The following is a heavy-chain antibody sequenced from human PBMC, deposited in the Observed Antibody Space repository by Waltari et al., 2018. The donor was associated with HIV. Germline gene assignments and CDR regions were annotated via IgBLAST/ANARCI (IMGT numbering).Heavy chain of an antibody. Sequence: QVQLQESGPGLVKPSETLSLTCDVTGYYITTGPYWGWIRQPPGRGLEWIGSIYPSGGAYYNPSLKSRVTISVDTSKNQFSLKLSSGTAADTAVYYCARDGVEGWDIVVPPPIGSRGMDVWGQGTTVTVSS. CDR3: ARDGVEGWDIVVPPPIGSRGMDV. CDR1: GYYITTGPY. J-gene: IGHJ6*02. CDR2: IYPSGGA. V-gene: IGHV4-38-2*02. D-gene: IGHD2-21*01.